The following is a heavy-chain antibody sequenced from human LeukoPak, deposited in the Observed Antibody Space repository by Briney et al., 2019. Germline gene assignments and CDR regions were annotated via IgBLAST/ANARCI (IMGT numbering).Heavy chain of an antibody. CDR1: GGTFSSYA. J-gene: IGHJ5*02. CDR3: ARDRLDLSFGVIKGWFDP. V-gene: IGHV1-69*04. Sequence: SVKVSCKASGGTFSSYAISWVRQAPGQGLEWMGRIIPIFGIANYAQKFQGRVTITADKSTSTAYMGLSSLRSEDTAVYYCARDRLDLSFGVIKGWFDPWGQGTLVTVSS. D-gene: IGHD3-3*01. CDR2: IIPIFGIA.